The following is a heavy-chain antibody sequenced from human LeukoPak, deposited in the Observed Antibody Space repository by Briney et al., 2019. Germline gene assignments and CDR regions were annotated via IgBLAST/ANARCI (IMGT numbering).Heavy chain of an antibody. V-gene: IGHV3-74*01. D-gene: IGHD6-13*01. CDR3: TTVNPAGHYDY. CDR2: INDDGSDT. CDR1: GFTFSSYA. J-gene: IGHJ4*02. Sequence: TGGSLRLSCAASGFTFSSYAMHWVRQVPGKRPVWVSRINDDGSDTIYADSVRGRFTISRDDAKNTVYLQMNSLKTEDTAVYYCTTVNPAGHYDYWGQGTLVTVSS.